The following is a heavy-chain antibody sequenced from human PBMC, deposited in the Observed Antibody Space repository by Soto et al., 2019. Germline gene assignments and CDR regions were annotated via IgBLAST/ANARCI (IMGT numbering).Heavy chain of an antibody. CDR2: IYYSGST. CDR3: ARRYGKNAFDI. Sequence: QVQLQESGPGLVKPSETLSLTCTVSGGSINSYYWSWIRQPPGKGLEWIGYIYYSGSTNYNPSLKSRVTISVDTSKNQFSLNLSSVTAADTAVYYCARRYGKNAFDIWGQGTMVTVSS. J-gene: IGHJ3*02. D-gene: IGHD5-18*01. CDR1: GGSINSYY. V-gene: IGHV4-59*01.